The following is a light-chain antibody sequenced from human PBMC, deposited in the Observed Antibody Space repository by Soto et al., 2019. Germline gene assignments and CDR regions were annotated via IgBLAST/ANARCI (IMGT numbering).Light chain of an antibody. CDR2: DAS. J-gene: IGKJ4*01. CDR3: QQRSNWPLT. CDR1: QSVSSY. Sequence: EIVLTQSPATLSLSPGERATLSCRASQSVSSYLAWYQQKPGQAPRLLIYDASNRATGIPARFSGSGSRTDFTLTIRRLEPEDFAVYYCQQRSNWPLTFGGGTKVEIK. V-gene: IGKV3-11*01.